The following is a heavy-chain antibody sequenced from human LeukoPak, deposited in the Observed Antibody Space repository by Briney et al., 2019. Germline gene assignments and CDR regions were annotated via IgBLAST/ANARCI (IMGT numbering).Heavy chain of an antibody. Sequence: ASVKVSCKASGYTFTGYYMHWVRQAPGQGLEWMGRINPNSGGTNYAQKFQGRVTMTRDTSISTAYMELSRLRSDDTAVYYCATDRPQRSMDYDSSGYFFGYWGQGTLVTVSS. CDR2: INPNSGGT. CDR1: GYTFTGYY. D-gene: IGHD3-22*01. CDR3: ATDRPQRSMDYDSSGYFFGY. J-gene: IGHJ4*02. V-gene: IGHV1-2*06.